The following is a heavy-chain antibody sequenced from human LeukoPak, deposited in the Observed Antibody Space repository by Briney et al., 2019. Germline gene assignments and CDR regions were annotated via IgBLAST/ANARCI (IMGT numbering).Heavy chain of an antibody. CDR3: ASKSSDHGELRFDY. D-gene: IGHD4-17*01. CDR2: IYYTGTT. Sequence: SETLSLTCTVSGGSISSYYWSWIRQPPGKGLEWIGYIYYTGTTNYNPSLKSRVTISVDTSKNQFSLRLSSVTAADTAAYYCASKSSDHGELRFDYWGQGTLVTVSS. CDR1: GGSISSYY. V-gene: IGHV4-59*01. J-gene: IGHJ4*02.